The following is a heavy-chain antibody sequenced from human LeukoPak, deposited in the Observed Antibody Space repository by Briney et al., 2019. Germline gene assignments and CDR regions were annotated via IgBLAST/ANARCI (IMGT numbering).Heavy chain of an antibody. CDR2: IYYSGST. J-gene: IGHJ4*02. D-gene: IGHD3-9*01. CDR3: ARSQDDILTGYYFPPNYFDY. V-gene: IGHV4-59*01. CDR1: GGSISSYY. Sequence: SETLSLTCTVSGGSISSYYWSWIRQPPGKGLEWIGYIYYSGSTNYNPSLKSRVTIPVDTSKNQFSLKLSSVTAADTAVYYCARSQDDILTGYYFPPNYFDYWGQGTLVTVSS.